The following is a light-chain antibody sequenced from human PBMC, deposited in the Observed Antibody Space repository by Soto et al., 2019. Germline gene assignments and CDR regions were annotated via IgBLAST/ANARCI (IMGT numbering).Light chain of an antibody. CDR3: QQLNSYF. CDR2: AAS. V-gene: IGKV1-9*01. J-gene: IGKJ3*01. CDR1: QGISSY. Sequence: DIQLTLSPSFLSASVGDRVTITCRASQGISSYLAWYQQKPGKAPKLLIYAASTLQSGVPSRFSGSGSGTEFTLTISSLQPEDFATYYCQQLNSYFFGPGTKVDIK.